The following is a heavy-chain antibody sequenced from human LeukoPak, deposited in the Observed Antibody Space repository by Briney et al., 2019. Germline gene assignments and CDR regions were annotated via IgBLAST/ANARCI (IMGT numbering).Heavy chain of an antibody. CDR2: INSDGSTT. J-gene: IGHJ3*02. Sequence: GGSLRLSCAASRFTFSSYWMQWVRQAPGKGLVWVSRINSDGSTTSYADSVKGRFTISRDNAKNTLYLQMNSLRAEDTAVYYCARESFFAFQIWGQGTRVTVSS. D-gene: IGHD3-3*01. CDR3: ARESFFAFQI. CDR1: RFTFSSYW. V-gene: IGHV3-74*01.